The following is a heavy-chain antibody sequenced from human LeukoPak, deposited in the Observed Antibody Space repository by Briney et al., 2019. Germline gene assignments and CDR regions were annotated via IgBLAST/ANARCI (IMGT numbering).Heavy chain of an antibody. CDR1: GFTFSSYA. Sequence: PGRSLRVSCAASGFTFSSYAMHWVRQAPGKGLEWVAVISYDGSNKYYADSVKGRFTISRDNSKNTLYLQMNSLRAEDTAVYYCARVGDYGSGSIYFDYWGQGTLVTVSS. J-gene: IGHJ4*02. CDR2: ISYDGSNK. CDR3: ARVGDYGSGSIYFDY. D-gene: IGHD3-10*01. V-gene: IGHV3-30-3*01.